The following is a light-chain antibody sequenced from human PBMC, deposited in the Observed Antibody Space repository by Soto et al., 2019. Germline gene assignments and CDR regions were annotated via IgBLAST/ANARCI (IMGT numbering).Light chain of an antibody. Sequence: EIVMTQSPATLSVSPGESATLSCRASQSVSSDLAWYQQKPGQAPRLLIYYTSTRATGFPARFSGGGSGTEFTLTISSLQSEDFAVYYCHQYNNWPRTFGQGTKVDI. CDR1: QSVSSD. V-gene: IGKV3-15*01. CDR3: HQYNNWPRT. J-gene: IGKJ1*01. CDR2: YTS.